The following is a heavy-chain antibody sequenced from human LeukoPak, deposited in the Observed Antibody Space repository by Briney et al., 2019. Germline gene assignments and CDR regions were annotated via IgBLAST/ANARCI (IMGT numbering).Heavy chain of an antibody. CDR1: GGSFSGYY. CDR3: ARQTRQWLVKSYYYYYMDV. CDR2: INHSGST. D-gene: IGHD6-19*01. V-gene: IGHV4-34*01. Sequence: SETLSLTCAVYGGSFSGYYWSWIRQPPGKGLEWIGEINHSGSTNYNPSLKSRVTISVDTSKNQFSLKLSSVTAADTAVYYCARQTRQWLVKSYYYYYMDVWGKGTTVTISS. J-gene: IGHJ6*03.